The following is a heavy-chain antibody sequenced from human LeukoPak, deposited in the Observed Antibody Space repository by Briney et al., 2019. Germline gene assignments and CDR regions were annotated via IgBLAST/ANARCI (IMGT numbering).Heavy chain of an antibody. J-gene: IGHJ4*02. V-gene: IGHV3-21*01. Sequence: KTGGSLRLSCAASGFNFSSYSMNWVRQAPGKGLEWVSSISSSSFRYYADSVKGRFTISRDNAKNSLYLQMNSLRAEDTAVYYCARESSGYFYWGQGTLVTVSS. CDR3: ARESSGYFY. CDR1: GFNFSSYS. D-gene: IGHD3-22*01. CDR2: ISSSSFR.